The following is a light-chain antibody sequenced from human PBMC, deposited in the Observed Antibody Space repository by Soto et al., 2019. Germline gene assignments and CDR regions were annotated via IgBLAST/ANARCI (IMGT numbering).Light chain of an antibody. J-gene: IGKJ2*01. CDR2: GAS. CDR3: QQYNQWPLXT. V-gene: IGKV3-15*01. Sequence: EIVMTQSPATLSVSPGEGATLSCRASQSVSGNLAWYQQKPGQAPRLLIYGASTRATGIPARFSGGGSGTDFTLXXSSLQSEDFAIYYCQQYNQWPLXTFGQGXKXXI. CDR1: QSVSGN.